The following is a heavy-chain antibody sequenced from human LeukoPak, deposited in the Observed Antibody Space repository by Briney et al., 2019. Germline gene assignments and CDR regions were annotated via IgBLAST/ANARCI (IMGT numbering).Heavy chain of an antibody. Sequence: GGSLRLSCAASGFTFSDYYMSWIRQAPGKGLEWVSYISSSGSTVYYADSVKGRFTISRDNAKNSLYLQMNSLRAEDTAVYYCAKDPYSSSWYHYYFDYWGQGTLVTVSS. V-gene: IGHV3-11*04. J-gene: IGHJ4*02. CDR1: GFTFSDYY. D-gene: IGHD6-13*01. CDR3: AKDPYSSSWYHYYFDY. CDR2: ISSSGSTV.